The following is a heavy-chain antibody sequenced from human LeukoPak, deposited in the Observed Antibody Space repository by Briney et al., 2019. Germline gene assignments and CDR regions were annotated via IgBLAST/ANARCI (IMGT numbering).Heavy chain of an antibody. V-gene: IGHV1-2*02. CDR3: ARDLAVAGTGSFDY. CDR2: INPSSGGT. Sequence: GASVKVSCKASEYTFTGYYMHWVRQAPGQGLEWMGWINPSSGGTNYAQKFQGRVTMTRDTSISTAYMELSRLRSDDTAVYYCARDLAVAGTGSFDYWGQGTLVTVSS. J-gene: IGHJ4*02. CDR1: EYTFTGYY. D-gene: IGHD6-19*01.